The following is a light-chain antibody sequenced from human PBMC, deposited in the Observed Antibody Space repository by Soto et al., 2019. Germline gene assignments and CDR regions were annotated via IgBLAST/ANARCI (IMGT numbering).Light chain of an antibody. J-gene: IGLJ2*01. CDR3: SSYAGSNNPVV. CDR2: DVT. CDR1: SSDVGGSNY. Sequence: QSALTQPPSASGSPGQSVAISCTGTSSDVGGSNYVSWYQHHPGKAPKLIIYDVTQRPSGVPDRFSGSKSGNTASLTVSGLQAEDEADYYCSSYAGSNNPVVFGGWTKLTVL. V-gene: IGLV2-8*01.